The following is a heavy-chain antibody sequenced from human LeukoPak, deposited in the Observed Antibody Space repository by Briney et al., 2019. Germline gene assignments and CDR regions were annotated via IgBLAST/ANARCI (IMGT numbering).Heavy chain of an antibody. D-gene: IGHD3-16*01. V-gene: IGHV3-7*03. CDR3: ARDPGWGALDY. Sequence: PGGSLRLSCAASGFSFSSTWMTWVRQTPGKGLELVSNINIDGSQRYRAYSVEGRFSISRDNVKNTLYLQMSSLRVEDTAVYYCARDPGWGALDYWGQGALVIVSS. CDR1: GFSFSSTW. J-gene: IGHJ4*02. CDR2: INIDGSQR.